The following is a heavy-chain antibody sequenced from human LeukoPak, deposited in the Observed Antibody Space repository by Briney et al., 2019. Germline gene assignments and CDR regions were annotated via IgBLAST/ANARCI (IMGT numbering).Heavy chain of an antibody. Sequence: GGSLRLSCAASGFTVSSNYMSWVRQAPGKGLEWVSVLYSGGNTYYADSVNGRFTISRDNAKNTLYLQMNSLRAEDTAVYFCVRDGQGSTPLDYWGQGTLVTVSS. V-gene: IGHV3-53*01. CDR2: LYSGGNT. J-gene: IGHJ4*02. CDR1: GFTVSSNY. CDR3: VRDGQGSTPLDY. D-gene: IGHD2-15*01.